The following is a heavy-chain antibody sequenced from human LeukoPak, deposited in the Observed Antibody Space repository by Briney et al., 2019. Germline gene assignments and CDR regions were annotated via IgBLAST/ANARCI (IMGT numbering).Heavy chain of an antibody. J-gene: IGHJ4*02. CDR1: GFTFSSYA. Sequence: GGSLRLSCVASGFTFSSYAMHWVRQAPGRGLEWVAVISSDGSNKYHANSVKGRFTISRDDYRNTLYLQMNSLRGEDTAVFYCARDKTGATILDYWGQGTLVSVSS. CDR3: ARDKTGATILDY. D-gene: IGHD5-12*01. V-gene: IGHV3-30-3*01. CDR2: ISSDGSNK.